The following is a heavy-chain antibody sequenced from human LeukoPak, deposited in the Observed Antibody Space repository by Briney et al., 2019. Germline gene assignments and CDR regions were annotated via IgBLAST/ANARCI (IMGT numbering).Heavy chain of an antibody. D-gene: IGHD6-19*01. CDR2: IYYSGST. CDR1: GGSSSSSSYY. V-gene: IGHV4-39*01. Sequence: PSETLSLTCTVSGGSSSSSSYYWGWIRQPPGKGLEWIGSIYYSGSTYYNPSLKSRVTISVDTSKNQFSLKLSSVTAADTAVYYCARTVYSSGWYIDYWGQGTLVTVSS. CDR3: ARTVYSSGWYIDY. J-gene: IGHJ4*02.